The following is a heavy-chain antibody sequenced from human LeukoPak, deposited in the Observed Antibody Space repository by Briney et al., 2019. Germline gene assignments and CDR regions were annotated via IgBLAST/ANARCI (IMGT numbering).Heavy chain of an antibody. J-gene: IGHJ4*02. V-gene: IGHV3-23*01. D-gene: IGHD3-22*01. CDR2: ISGSGGST. CDR1: GINFGSYW. Sequence: GGSLRLSCAASGINFGSYWVTWVRQAPGKGLEWVSAISGSGGSTYYADSVKGRFTISRDNSKNTLYLQMNSLRAEDTAAYYCAKESSGRRAEPLDYWGQGTLVTVSS. CDR3: AKESSGRRAEPLDY.